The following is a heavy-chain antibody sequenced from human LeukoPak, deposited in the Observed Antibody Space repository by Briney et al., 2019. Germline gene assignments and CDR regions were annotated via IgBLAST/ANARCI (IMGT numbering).Heavy chain of an antibody. Sequence: GGSLRLSCAASGFTFSSYAMSWVRQAPGKGLGWVSDINGSGGKTYYADSVKGRFTISRDNSKNALYLQINSLGAEDTAVYYCXXDRLGAMLYFDCWGQGTLVTVSS. CDR2: INGSGGKT. CDR3: XXDRLGAMLYFDC. V-gene: IGHV3-23*01. CDR1: GFTFSSYA. D-gene: IGHD1-26*01. J-gene: IGHJ4*02.